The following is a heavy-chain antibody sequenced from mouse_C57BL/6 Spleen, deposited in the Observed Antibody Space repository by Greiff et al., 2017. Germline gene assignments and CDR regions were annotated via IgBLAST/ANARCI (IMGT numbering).Heavy chain of an antibody. Sequence: VQLQQSGAELARPGASVKLSCKASGYTFTSYGISWVKQRTGQGLEWIGEIYPRSGNTYYNEKFKGKATLTADKSSSTAYMELRSLTSEDSAVYFCARERLTTVVATDAMDYWGQGTSVTVSS. V-gene: IGHV1-81*01. CDR3: ARERLTTVVATDAMDY. CDR2: IYPRSGNT. CDR1: GYTFTSYG. J-gene: IGHJ4*01. D-gene: IGHD1-1*01.